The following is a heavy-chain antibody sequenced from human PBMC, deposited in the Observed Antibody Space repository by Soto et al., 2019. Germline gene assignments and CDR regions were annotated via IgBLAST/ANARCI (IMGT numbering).Heavy chain of an antibody. CDR1: GDSINISHW. CDR3: ARGSVDTVDSSGFYEY. CDR2: ISHSGST. V-gene: IGHV4-4*02. D-gene: IGHD3-22*01. Sequence: SETLSLTCAVSGDSINISHWWNWVRQPPGKGLEWIGQISHSGSTSYNPSLKSRVTISVDTSKSQFSLKLTSVTAADRAVYYCARGSVDTVDSSGFYEYWGQGTPVTVSS. J-gene: IGHJ4*02.